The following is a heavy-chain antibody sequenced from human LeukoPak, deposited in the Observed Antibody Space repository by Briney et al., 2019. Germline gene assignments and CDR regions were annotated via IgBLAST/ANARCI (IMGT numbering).Heavy chain of an antibody. D-gene: IGHD3-10*02. V-gene: IGHV4-61*02. CDR1: GGSISSGSYY. CDR2: IYTSGST. CDR3: ARVICRATPCSGWFDP. J-gene: IGHJ5*02. Sequence: SQTLSLTCTVSGGSISSGSYYWSWIRQPAGKGLEWIGRIYTSGSTNYNPSLKSRVTISVDTSKNQFSLKLSSVTAADTAVYYCARVICRATPCSGWFDPWGQGTLVTVSS.